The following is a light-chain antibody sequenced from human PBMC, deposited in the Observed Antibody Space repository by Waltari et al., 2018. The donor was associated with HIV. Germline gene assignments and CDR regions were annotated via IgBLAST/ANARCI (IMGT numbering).Light chain of an antibody. J-gene: IGLJ2*01. CDR3: ASWEDSLNGVV. V-gene: IGLV1-44*01. Sequence: QSVLTQPPSASGTPGQRVTMSCSGSSSNIGRTSVNWYQQLPGTAPKRLIYSDNQRPFGGPDRFSGSKSGSSGSLAISGLQSEDEAVYYCASWEDSLNGVVFGGGTKLTVL. CDR2: SDN. CDR1: SSNIGRTS.